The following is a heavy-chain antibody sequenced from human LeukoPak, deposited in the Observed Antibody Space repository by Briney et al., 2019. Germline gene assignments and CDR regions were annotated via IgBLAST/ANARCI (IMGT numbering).Heavy chain of an antibody. J-gene: IGHJ4*02. CDR2: INHSGST. CDR3: ARAFSYGYSPSEY. V-gene: IGHV4-38-2*01. D-gene: IGHD5-18*01. CDR1: GYSISSGYY. Sequence: SETLSLTCAVSGYSISSGYYWGWIRQPPGKGLEWIGEINHSGSTNYNPSLKSRVTISVDTSKTQFSLKLRSVTAEDTAVYYCARAFSYGYSPSEYWGQGTLVTVSS.